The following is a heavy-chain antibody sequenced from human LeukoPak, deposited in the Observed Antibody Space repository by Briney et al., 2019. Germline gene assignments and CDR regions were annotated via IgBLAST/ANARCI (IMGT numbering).Heavy chain of an antibody. CDR1: GGSISSYY. V-gene: IGHV4-59*01. CDR3: ARGAYYYGSGSYPFDY. CDR2: IYYSGST. D-gene: IGHD3-10*01. Sequence: SETLSLTCTVSGGSISSYYWSWIRQPPGKGLEWIGYIYYSGSTNYNPSLKSRVTISVDTSKNQFSLKLSSVTAADTAVYYCARGAYYYGSGSYPFDYWGQGTLVIVSS. J-gene: IGHJ4*02.